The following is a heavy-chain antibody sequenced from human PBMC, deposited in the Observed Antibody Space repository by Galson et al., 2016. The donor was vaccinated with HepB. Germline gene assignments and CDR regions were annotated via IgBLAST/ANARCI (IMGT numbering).Heavy chain of an antibody. CDR1: GFTFSSYE. CDR3: ARGPGSSWFHDGMDV. CDR2: ISSSGRTI. J-gene: IGHJ6*02. D-gene: IGHD6-13*01. Sequence: SLRLSCAASGFTFSSYELNWVRQAPGKGLEWISYISSSGRTIYYADSVKGRFTISRDNAKNSLYLQMNRLRAEDTAVYYCARGPGSSWFHDGMDVWGQGTTVTVSS. V-gene: IGHV3-48*03.